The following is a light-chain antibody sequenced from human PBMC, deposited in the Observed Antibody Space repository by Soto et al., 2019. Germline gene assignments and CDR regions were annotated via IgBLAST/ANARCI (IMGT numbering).Light chain of an antibody. CDR1: RDINRY. CDR2: GAA. J-gene: IGKJ2*01. Sequence: DIQMTQSPSSLSASVGDRVTITCRASRDINRYLHWYQQKPGKAPNLLIYGAATLQSGVPSRFSRSGSGTDFTLTISSLHPEDFATDYCQQSYSSPYTFGQGTKLEIK. V-gene: IGKV1-39*01. CDR3: QQSYSSPYT.